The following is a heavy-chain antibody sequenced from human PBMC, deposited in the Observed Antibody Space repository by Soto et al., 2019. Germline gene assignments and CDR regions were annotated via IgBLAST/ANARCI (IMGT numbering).Heavy chain of an antibody. J-gene: IGHJ3*02. CDR3: ARGNNHLLYYDYVWGIYRNDAFDI. D-gene: IGHD3-16*02. Sequence: QVQLVQSGAEVKKPGASVKVSCKASGYTFTSYGISWVRQAPGQGLEWMGWISAYNGNTNYAQKLQGRVTMTTDTSTSRAYMELRSLRSDDTAVYYCARGNNHLLYYDYVWGIYRNDAFDIWGQGTMVTVSS. CDR1: GYTFTSYG. V-gene: IGHV1-18*01. CDR2: ISAYNGNT.